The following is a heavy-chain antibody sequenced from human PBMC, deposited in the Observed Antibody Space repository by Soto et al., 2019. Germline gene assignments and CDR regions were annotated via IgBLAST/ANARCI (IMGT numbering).Heavy chain of an antibody. CDR1: GGSISSAAYY. CDR3: ARHRRIAAAEYGMDV. Sequence: PSETLSLTCTVSGGSISSAAYYWSWIRQHPGKGLEWIGYISHSGSTYYNPSLKSRVVISVDTSKNQFSLRLSSVTAADTAVYYCARHRRIAAAEYGMDVWGQGTTVTVSS. J-gene: IGHJ6*02. D-gene: IGHD6-13*01. CDR2: ISHSGST. V-gene: IGHV4-31*03.